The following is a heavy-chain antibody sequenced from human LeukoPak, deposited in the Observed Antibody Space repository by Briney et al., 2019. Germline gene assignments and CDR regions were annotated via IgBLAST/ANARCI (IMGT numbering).Heavy chain of an antibody. CDR1: GYTFTGYY. D-gene: IGHD6-19*01. CDR3: ARDRQKSSGWYDY. J-gene: IGHJ4*02. V-gene: IGHV1-2*02. CDR2: INPNSGGT. Sequence: GASVKVSCKASGYTFTGYYMHWVRQAPGQGLEWMGWINPNSGGTNYAQKFQGRVTMTRDMSTSTVYMELSSLRSEDTAVYYCARDRQKSSGWYDYWGQGTLVTVSS.